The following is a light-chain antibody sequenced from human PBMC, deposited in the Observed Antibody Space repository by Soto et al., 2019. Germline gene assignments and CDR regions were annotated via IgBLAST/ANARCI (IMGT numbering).Light chain of an antibody. CDR1: QSVSSSY. Sequence: EIVLTQAPGTLSLSPGETATLSCRASQSVSSSYLAWYQQKPGQAPRLLIYGASTRATGIPDRFSGSGSETDFTLTISRLEPEDFAVYYCQHYGSSPGAFGQGTRLET. V-gene: IGKV3-20*01. CDR3: QHYGSSPGA. J-gene: IGKJ5*01. CDR2: GAS.